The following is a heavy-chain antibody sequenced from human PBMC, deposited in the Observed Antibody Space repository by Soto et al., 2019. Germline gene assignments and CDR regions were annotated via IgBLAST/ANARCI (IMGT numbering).Heavy chain of an antibody. V-gene: IGHV3-30-3*01. D-gene: IGHD5-12*01. CDR1: GFTFSSYA. Sequence: QVQLVESGGGVVQPGRSLRLSCAASGFTFSSYAMHWVRQAPGKGLEWVAVISYDGSNKYYADSVKGRFTISRDNSKNTLYLQMNSLRAEDTAVYYCARGRRDGYNRYGGVLDYWGQGTLVTVSS. CDR2: ISYDGSNK. J-gene: IGHJ4*02. CDR3: ARGRRDGYNRYGGVLDY.